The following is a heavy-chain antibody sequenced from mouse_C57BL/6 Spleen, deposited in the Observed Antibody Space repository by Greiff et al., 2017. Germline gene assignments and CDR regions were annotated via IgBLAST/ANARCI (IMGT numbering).Heavy chain of an antibody. D-gene: IGHD2-1*01. CDR1: GYTFTDYN. Sequence: EVQLQQSGPELVKPGASVKIPCKASGYTFTDYNMDWVKQSHGKSLEWIGDINPNNGGTIYNPKFKGKATLTVDKSSSTAYMQLRSLTSEDKAVYDYERSYYGNYYFDDWGQGTTLTVSS. CDR3: ERSYYGNYYFDD. V-gene: IGHV1-18*01. J-gene: IGHJ2*01. CDR2: INPNNGGT.